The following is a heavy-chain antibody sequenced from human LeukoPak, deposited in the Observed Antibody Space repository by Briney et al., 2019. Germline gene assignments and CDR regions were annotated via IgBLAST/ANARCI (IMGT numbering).Heavy chain of an antibody. CDR1: GYSISSGYY. CDR2: IYHSGST. D-gene: IGHD3-3*01. CDR3: ALGYYDFWSGYYTLDY. Sequence: SETLSLTCAVSGYSISSGYYWGWIRQPPGKGLEWIGSIYHSGSTYYNPSLKSRVTISVDTSKNQFSLKLSSVTAADTAVYYCALGYYDFWSGYYTLDYWGQGTLVTVSS. J-gene: IGHJ4*02. V-gene: IGHV4-38-2*01.